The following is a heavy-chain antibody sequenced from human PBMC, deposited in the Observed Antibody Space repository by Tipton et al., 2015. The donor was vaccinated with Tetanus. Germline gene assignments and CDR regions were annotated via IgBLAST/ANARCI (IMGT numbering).Heavy chain of an antibody. V-gene: IGHV4-39*01. CDR3: ARRSYNSGWYCFDY. CDR1: GGSISSYY. CDR2: ISYSGSA. D-gene: IGHD6-19*01. Sequence: TLSLTCTVSGGSISSYYWSWIRQPPGKGLEWIGSISYSGSAYYNPSLQSRATISVDTSKNQFSLRLTSVTATETAVYYCARRSYNSGWYCFDYWGQGTLVTVSS. J-gene: IGHJ4*02.